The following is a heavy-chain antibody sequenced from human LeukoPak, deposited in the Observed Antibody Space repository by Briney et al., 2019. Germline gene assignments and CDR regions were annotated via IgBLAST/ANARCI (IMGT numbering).Heavy chain of an antibody. Sequence: KPGGSLRLSCAASGFTFSRYSMNWVRQAPGKGLEWVSSISGSSSSYIYYADSLKGRFTISRDNAKNSLYLQMNSLRAEDTAVYYCAKDGEGCSGGSCYPYYYNYYMDVWGKGTTVTVSS. CDR1: GFTFSRYS. CDR3: AKDGEGCSGGSCYPYYYNYYMDV. CDR2: ISGSSSSYI. J-gene: IGHJ6*03. D-gene: IGHD2-15*01. V-gene: IGHV3-21*01.